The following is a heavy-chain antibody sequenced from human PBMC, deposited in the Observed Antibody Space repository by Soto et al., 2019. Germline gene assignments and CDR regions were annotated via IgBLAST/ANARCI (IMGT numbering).Heavy chain of an antibody. CDR3: ARGIRRIAVAGTPRNWFDP. Sequence: SETLSLTCAVYGGSFSGYYWSWIRQPPGKGLEWIGEINHSGSTNYNPSLKSRVTISVDTSKNQFSLKLSSVTAADTAVYYCARGIRRIAVAGTPRNWFDPWGQGTLVTVS. D-gene: IGHD6-19*01. V-gene: IGHV4-34*01. CDR2: INHSGST. CDR1: GGSFSGYY. J-gene: IGHJ5*02.